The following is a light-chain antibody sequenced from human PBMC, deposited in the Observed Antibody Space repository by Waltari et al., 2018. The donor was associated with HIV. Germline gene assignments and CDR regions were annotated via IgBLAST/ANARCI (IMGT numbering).Light chain of an antibody. V-gene: IGLV1-47*01. Sequence: SVLTQPPSASGTPGQRVTISCSGSTSNIGSNDVFLYQHLPGAAPKLLIHRNKQRPSGVTGRFAGSTSGTSASLAISGLRSEDEADYYCVAWDDSLRGVVFGGGTKVAAL. CDR2: RNK. J-gene: IGLJ2*01. CDR1: TSNIGSND. CDR3: VAWDDSLRGVV.